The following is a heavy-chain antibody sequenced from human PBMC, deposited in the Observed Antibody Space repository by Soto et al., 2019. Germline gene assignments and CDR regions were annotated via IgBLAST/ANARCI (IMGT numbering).Heavy chain of an antibody. D-gene: IGHD6-25*01. Sequence: XVKVSCKASGYTFTSYYMHRVRHAPGQGLEWMGIINPSGGSTSYAQKFQGRVTMTRDTSTSTVYMELSRMRSEDTAVYYCARGRGAIEAFDIWGQGTMVTVSS. V-gene: IGHV1-46*01. CDR3: ARGRGAIEAFDI. CDR2: INPSGGST. CDR1: GYTFTSYY. J-gene: IGHJ3*02.